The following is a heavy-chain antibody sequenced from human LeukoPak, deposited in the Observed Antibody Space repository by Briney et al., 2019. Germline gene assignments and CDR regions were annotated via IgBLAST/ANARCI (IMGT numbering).Heavy chain of an antibody. D-gene: IGHD7-27*01. Sequence: ASVKVSCKASGYTFTTYGVSWVRQAPGQGLEWMGWISIGTANTKYTQTFEGRVTMTTDTSTNTAWLELRSLRSDDTALYYCATHNDGRHWGYFDSWGQGTLVTVSS. V-gene: IGHV1-18*04. CDR2: ISIGTANT. CDR3: ATHNDGRHWGYFDS. J-gene: IGHJ4*02. CDR1: GYTFTTYG.